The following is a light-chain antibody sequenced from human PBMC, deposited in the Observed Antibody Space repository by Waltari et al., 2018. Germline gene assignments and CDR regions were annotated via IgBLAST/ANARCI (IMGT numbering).Light chain of an antibody. Sequence: QSALTQPRSVSGSPGQSVTISCTGTSSDVGGYNYVSWYQQLPGKAPKLIIYEINKRPPGVPDRFSGSKSGNTASLTISGIQAEDEADYYCCSYAGSYTFGVFGGGTKVTVL. CDR2: EIN. CDR3: CSYAGSYTFGV. CDR1: SSDVGGYNY. J-gene: IGLJ2*01. V-gene: IGLV2-11*01.